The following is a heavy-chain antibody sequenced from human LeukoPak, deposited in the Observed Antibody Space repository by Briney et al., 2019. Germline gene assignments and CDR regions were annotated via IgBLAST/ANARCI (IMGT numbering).Heavy chain of an antibody. D-gene: IGHD5-18*01. CDR2: IYPDDSVA. J-gene: IGHJ3*02. V-gene: IGHV5-51*01. CDR1: GYSFNTYW. Sequence: GESLKISCKTSGYSFNTYWIAWVRQMPGKGLEWMGIIYPDDSVARYSPSFQGQVTISADKSISTAYLQWSSLKASDTAMYYCARPVRIQLWQDAFDIWGQGTMVTVSS. CDR3: ARPVRIQLWQDAFDI.